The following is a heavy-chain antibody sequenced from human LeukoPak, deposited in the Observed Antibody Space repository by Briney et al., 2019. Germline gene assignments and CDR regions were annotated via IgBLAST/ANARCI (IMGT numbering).Heavy chain of an antibody. V-gene: IGHV3-23*01. CDR1: GFTFSSYA. J-gene: IGHJ4*02. CDR2: ISGSGGST. D-gene: IGHD6-13*01. CDR3: AKAGRWAAAAGNYFDY. Sequence: GSLRLSCAASGFTFSSYAMSWVRQAPGKGLEWVSAISGSGGSTYYADSVKGRFTISGDNSKNTLYLQMNSLRAEDTAVYYCAKAGRWAAAAGNYFDYWGQGTLVSVSS.